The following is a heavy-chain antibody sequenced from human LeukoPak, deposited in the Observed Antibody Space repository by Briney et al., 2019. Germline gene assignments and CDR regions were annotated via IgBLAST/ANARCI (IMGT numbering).Heavy chain of an antibody. V-gene: IGHV1-46*01. CDR3: AREASTVTSLDY. Sequence: GASVKVSCKASGYTFTSYYMHWVRQAPGQGLGWMGIINPSGGSTSYAQKFQGRVTMTRDMSTSTVYMELSSLRSEDTAVYYCAREASTVTSLDYWGQGTLVTVSS. J-gene: IGHJ4*02. CDR1: GYTFTSYY. CDR2: INPSGGST. D-gene: IGHD4-17*01.